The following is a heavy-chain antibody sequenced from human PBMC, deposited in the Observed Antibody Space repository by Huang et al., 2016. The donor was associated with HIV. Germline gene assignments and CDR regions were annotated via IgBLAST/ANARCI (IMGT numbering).Heavy chain of an antibody. CDR3: SRDSVYPNYYDGSGFYFDY. V-gene: IGHV3-49*05. Sequence: EVQFVESGGGLVKPGRSLRLSCKASGFTFGNYGMSWFRQAPGKGRGWGGLIRNKDCSETTENDASVKGRFTIPRDDYKSIDYLQMNSLEPEDKAVYYCSRDSVYPNYYDGSGFYFDYWGQGTLVTVSS. CDR2: IRNKDCSETT. CDR1: GFTFGNYG. J-gene: IGHJ4*02. D-gene: IGHD3-22*01.